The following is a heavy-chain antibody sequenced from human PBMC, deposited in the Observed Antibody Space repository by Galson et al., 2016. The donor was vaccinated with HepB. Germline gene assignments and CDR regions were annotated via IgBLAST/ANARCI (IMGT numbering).Heavy chain of an antibody. CDR3: ARGEGGYSNSWYGWYFDV. Sequence: SLRLSCAASGFNFRGYAIHWVRQAPGKGLEWVAVVSFDGSNKDYADSVKGRLTISRDNSKNTLYLQMNGLRAEDTAVYYCARGEGGYSNSWYGWYFDVWGRGTLVTVSS. J-gene: IGHJ2*01. D-gene: IGHD6-13*01. V-gene: IGHV3-30*04. CDR2: VSFDGSNK. CDR1: GFNFRGYA.